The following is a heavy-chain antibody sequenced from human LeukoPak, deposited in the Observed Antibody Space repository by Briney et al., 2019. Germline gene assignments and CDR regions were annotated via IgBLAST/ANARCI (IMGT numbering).Heavy chain of an antibody. Sequence: SETLSLTCTVYGGSFSGYYWSWIRQPPGKGLEWIGDINHSGSNNFNPSLKSRVSISVDTSNNQFSLKLSSVTAADTAVYYCARSFGGYSYGYYYYYYMDVWGKGTTVTISS. CDR1: GGSFSGYY. V-gene: IGHV4-34*01. CDR3: ARSFGGYSYGYYYYYYMDV. D-gene: IGHD5-18*01. J-gene: IGHJ6*03. CDR2: INHSGSN.